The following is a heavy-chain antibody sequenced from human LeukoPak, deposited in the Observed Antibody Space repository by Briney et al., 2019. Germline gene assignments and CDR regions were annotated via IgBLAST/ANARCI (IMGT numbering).Heavy chain of an antibody. CDR1: GFTFSSYA. V-gene: IGHV3-23*01. D-gene: IGHD3-22*01. Sequence: GSLRLSCAASGFTFSSYAMSWVRQAPGKGLEWVSAISGSGGSTYYADSVKGRFTISRDNSKNTLYLQMNSLRAEDTAVYYCAKALYYYDSSGHDYWGQGTLVTVSS. CDR3: AKALYYYDSSGHDY. CDR2: ISGSGGST. J-gene: IGHJ4*02.